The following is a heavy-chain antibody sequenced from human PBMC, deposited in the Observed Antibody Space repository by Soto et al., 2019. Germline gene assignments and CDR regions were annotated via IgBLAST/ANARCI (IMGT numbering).Heavy chain of an antibody. CDR3: TRDIVERLDGY. D-gene: IGHD6-25*01. J-gene: IGHJ4*02. V-gene: IGHV4-34*01. Sequence: PSETLSLTCAVYGGSFSGYYWSWIRQPPGKGLEWIGEINHSGSTNYNPSLKSRVTISVDTSKNQFSLKLSSVTAADTAVYYCTRDIVERLDGYWGRGTLVTVSS. CDR1: GGSFSGYY. CDR2: INHSGST.